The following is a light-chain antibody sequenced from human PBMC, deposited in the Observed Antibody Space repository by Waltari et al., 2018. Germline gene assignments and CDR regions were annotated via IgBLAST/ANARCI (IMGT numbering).Light chain of an antibody. CDR1: SSDVGGYNH. CDR2: QVT. V-gene: IGLV2-8*01. J-gene: IGLJ2*01. CDR3: SSYADDNNVL. Sequence: QSALTQPPSASGSPGQSVTISCTGTSSDVGGYNHVSWYQQQPGKAPQLMIYQVTKRPSGVPARFSGSKSGNLASLTVSGLQADDEADYYCSSYADDNNVLFGGGTKLTVL.